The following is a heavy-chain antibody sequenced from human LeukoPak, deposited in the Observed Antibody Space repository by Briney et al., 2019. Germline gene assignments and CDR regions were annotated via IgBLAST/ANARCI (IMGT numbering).Heavy chain of an antibody. V-gene: IGHV3-30*14. CDR2: ISFDESHE. Sequence: GRSLRLSCVASGFTFNSYAMNWVRQAPGKGLEWVAVISFDESHEYYADSVKGRFTISRDNSRNTVYLQMDCLRAEDTAVYYCARAAGVRNWFDPWGQGTLVTVSS. CDR3: ARAAGVRNWFDP. J-gene: IGHJ5*02. CDR1: GFTFNSYA.